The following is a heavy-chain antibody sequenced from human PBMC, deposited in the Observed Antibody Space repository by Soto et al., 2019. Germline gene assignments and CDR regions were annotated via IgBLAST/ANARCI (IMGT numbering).Heavy chain of an antibody. J-gene: IGHJ6*01. CDR1: GYSFTDYP. D-gene: IGHD2-8*01. Sequence: ASVKVSCKASGYSFTDYPIHWVRQAPGQGLEWLGRINPKGGGTSNAQKFQGWVTMTTDTSSTTASMELTRLTSDDTAIYYCARGDSTDCSNGVCSFFYYHVMGVWGRGTPVTFAS. V-gene: IGHV1-2*04. CDR3: ARGDSTDCSNGVCSFFYYHVMGV. CDR2: INPKGGGT.